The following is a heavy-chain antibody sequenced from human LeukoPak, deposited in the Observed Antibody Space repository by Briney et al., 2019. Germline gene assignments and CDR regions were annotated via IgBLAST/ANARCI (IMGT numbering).Heavy chain of an antibody. J-gene: IGHJ6*02. CDR3: ARDRTDSSGWFYYYYGMDV. D-gene: IGHD6-19*01. Sequence: PGGSLRLSCAASGFTFDDYGMSWVRQAPGKGREWVSGINWNGGSTGYADSVKGRFTISRDNAKNSLYLQMNSLRAEDTALYHCARDRTDSSGWFYYYYGMDVWGQGTTVTVSS. CDR1: GFTFDDYG. V-gene: IGHV3-20*01. CDR2: INWNGGST.